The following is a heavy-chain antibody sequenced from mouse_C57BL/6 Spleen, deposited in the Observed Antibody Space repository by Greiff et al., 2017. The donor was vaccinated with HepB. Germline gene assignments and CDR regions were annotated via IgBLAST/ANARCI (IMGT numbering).Heavy chain of an antibody. D-gene: IGHD1-1*01. CDR2: INPNNGGT. CDR3: ARGHYGSSQSFAY. V-gene: IGHV1-26*01. J-gene: IGHJ3*01. CDR1: GYTFTDYY. Sequence: VQLQQSGPELVKPGASVKISCKASGYTFTDYYMNWVKQSHGKSLEWIGDINPNNGGTSYNQKFKGKATLTVDKSSSTAYMELRSLTSEDSAVYYCARGHYGSSQSFAYWGQGTLVTVSA.